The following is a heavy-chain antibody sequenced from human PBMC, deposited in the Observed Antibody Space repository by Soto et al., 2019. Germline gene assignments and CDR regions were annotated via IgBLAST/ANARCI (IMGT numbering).Heavy chain of an antibody. Sequence: QVQLVQSGAEVKKPGSSVQVSCKASGGTFSSYAISWVRQARGQGREWMGGIIPIFGTANYAQKFQGRVTITADESRSTAYMELSSLRSEDTAVYYCARSPKLYDFWSGYYPPNAYYFYYWGQGTLVTVSS. J-gene: IGHJ4*02. CDR2: IIPIFGTA. CDR3: ARSPKLYDFWSGYYPPNAYYFYY. V-gene: IGHV1-69*01. D-gene: IGHD3-3*01. CDR1: GGTFSSYA.